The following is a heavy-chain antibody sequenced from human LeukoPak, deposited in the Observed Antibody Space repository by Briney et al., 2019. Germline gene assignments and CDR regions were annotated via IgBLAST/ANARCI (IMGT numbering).Heavy chain of an antibody. V-gene: IGHV4-38-2*01. D-gene: IGHD2-2*01. J-gene: IGHJ4*02. CDR1: GYSISSGYY. CDR2: IYHSGST. CDR3: ARQQYQLLFGGY. Sequence: SETLSLTCAVSGYSISSGYYWGWIRQPPGKGLEWIGSIYHSGSTYYNPSLKSRVTISVDTSKNQFSLKLSSVTAADTAVYYCARQQYQLLFGGYWGQGTLVTVSS.